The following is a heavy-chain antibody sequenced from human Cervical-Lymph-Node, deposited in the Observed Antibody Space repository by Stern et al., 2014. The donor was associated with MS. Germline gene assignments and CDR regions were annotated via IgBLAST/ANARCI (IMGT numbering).Heavy chain of an antibody. J-gene: IGHJ6*02. CDR3: AADPGYCSGGSCAYYYGMDV. CDR2: IVVGSGNT. D-gene: IGHD2-15*01. CDR1: GFTFTSSA. Sequence: QMQLVQSGPEVKKPGTSVKVSCKASGFTFTSSAVQWVRQARGQRLEWIGWIVVGSGNTNYAQKFQERVTITRDMSTSTAYMELSSLRSEDTAVYYCAADPGYCSGGSCAYYYGMDVWGQGTTVTVSS. V-gene: IGHV1-58*01.